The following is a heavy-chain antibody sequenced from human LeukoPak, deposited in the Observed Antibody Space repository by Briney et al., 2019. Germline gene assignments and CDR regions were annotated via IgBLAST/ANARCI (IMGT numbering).Heavy chain of an antibody. CDR1: GGTFSSYA. V-gene: IGHV1-69*05. CDR3: ARDNYAGANRFDP. D-gene: IGHD1-7*01. CDR2: IIPIFGTA. J-gene: IGHJ5*02. Sequence: GSSVKVSCKASGGTFSSYAISWVRQAPRQGLEWMGGIIPIFGTANYAQKFQGRVTITTDESTSTAYMELSSLRSEDTAVYYCARDNYAGANRFDPWGQGTLVTVSS.